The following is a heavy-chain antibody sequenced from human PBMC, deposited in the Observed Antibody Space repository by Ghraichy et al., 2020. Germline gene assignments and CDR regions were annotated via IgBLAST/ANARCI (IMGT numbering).Heavy chain of an antibody. CDR2: INGDGRNT. D-gene: IGHD7-27*01. J-gene: IGHJ4*02. CDR1: GFTFSRYY. V-gene: IGHV3-74*01. Sequence: GESLNISCAASGFTFSRYYMHWVRQAPGKGLVWVSRINGDGRNTDYADSVKGRFIISRDNAKNTLYLQLNSLRAEDTAVYYCARENGGLEYCGQGPLVTISS. CDR3: ARENGGLEY.